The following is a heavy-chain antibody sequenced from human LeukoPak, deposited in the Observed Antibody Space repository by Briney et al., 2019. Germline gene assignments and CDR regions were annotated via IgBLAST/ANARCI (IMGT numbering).Heavy chain of an antibody. CDR1: GYTFTSYG. CDR3: ARGSIAAAGYYFDY. J-gene: IGHJ4*02. CDR2: ISAYNGNT. D-gene: IGHD6-13*01. V-gene: IGHV1-18*01. Sequence: ASVKVSCKASGYTFTSYGISWVRQSPGRGLEWMGWISAYNGNTNYAQKLQGRVTMTTDTSTSTAYMELRSLRSDDTAVYYCARGSIAAAGYYFDYWGQGTLVTVSS.